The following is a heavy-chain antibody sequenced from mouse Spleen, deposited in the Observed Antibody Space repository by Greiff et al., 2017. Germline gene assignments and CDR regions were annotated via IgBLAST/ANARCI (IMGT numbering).Heavy chain of an antibody. Sequence: EVQLQQSGTVLARPGASVKMSCKASGYTFTSYWMHWVKQRPGQGLEWIGAIYPGNSDTSYNQKFKGKAKLTAVTSTSTAYMELRSLTSEDSAVYYCTRYSPVIYDGYYWGQGTTLTVSS. D-gene: IGHD2-3*01. V-gene: IGHV1-5*01. J-gene: IGHJ2*01. CDR1: GYTFTSYW. CDR3: TRYSPVIYDGYY. CDR2: IYPGNSDT.